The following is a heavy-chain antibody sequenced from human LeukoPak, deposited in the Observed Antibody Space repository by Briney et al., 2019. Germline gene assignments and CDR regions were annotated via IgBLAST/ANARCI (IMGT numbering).Heavy chain of an antibody. D-gene: IGHD4-23*01. CDR3: AREDGGKADI. Sequence: PGGSLRLSCAASGFTFSRYSTNWVRRAPGKGLEWVSYISSSNNTIDYADSGKGRFSISRDNAKNSLYLQMKSLRDEDTAVYYCAREDGGKADIWGQGTMVTVSS. J-gene: IGHJ3*02. V-gene: IGHV3-48*02. CDR2: ISSSNNTI. CDR1: GFTFSRYS.